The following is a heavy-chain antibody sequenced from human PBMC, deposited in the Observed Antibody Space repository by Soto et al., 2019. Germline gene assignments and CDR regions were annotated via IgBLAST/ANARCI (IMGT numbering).Heavy chain of an antibody. CDR3: AKEKGEAASGNYGMDV. CDR1: GFTFSSYA. Sequence: GGSLRLSCAASGFTFSSYAMSWVRQAPGKGLEWVSAISGSGGSTYYADSVKGRFTISRDNSKNTLYLQMNSLRAEDTAVYYCAKEKGEAASGNYGMDVWGQGTPGTVS. D-gene: IGHD6-13*01. J-gene: IGHJ6*02. CDR2: ISGSGGST. V-gene: IGHV3-23*01.